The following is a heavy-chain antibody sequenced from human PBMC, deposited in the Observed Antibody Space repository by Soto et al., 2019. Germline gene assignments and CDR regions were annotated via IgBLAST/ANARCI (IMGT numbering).Heavy chain of an antibody. V-gene: IGHV3-33*01. Sequence: ESGGGVVQPGRSLRLSCAASGFTFSSYGMHWVRQAPGKGLEWVAVIWYDGNNKYYADSVKGRFTISRDNSKSTLYLQMNSLRVEDTAVYYCARDYSSGRDIYYYYGMDVWGQGTTVTVSS. CDR3: ARDYSSGRDIYYYYGMDV. CDR2: IWYDGNNK. CDR1: GFTFSSYG. D-gene: IGHD6-19*01. J-gene: IGHJ6*02.